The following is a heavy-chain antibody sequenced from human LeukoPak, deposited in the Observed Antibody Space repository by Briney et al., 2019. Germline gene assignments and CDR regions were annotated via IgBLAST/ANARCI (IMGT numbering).Heavy chain of an antibody. CDR1: GGSISSNSYY. Sequence: SETLSLTCAVSGGSISSNSYYWGWIRQPPGKGLEWIGSIYYSGSTYYNPSLKSRVTISVDTSKNQFSLKLSSVTAADTAVYYCARVFRQQLVRGAFDIWGQGTMVTVSS. V-gene: IGHV4-39*07. D-gene: IGHD6-13*01. CDR2: IYYSGST. CDR3: ARVFRQQLVRGAFDI. J-gene: IGHJ3*02.